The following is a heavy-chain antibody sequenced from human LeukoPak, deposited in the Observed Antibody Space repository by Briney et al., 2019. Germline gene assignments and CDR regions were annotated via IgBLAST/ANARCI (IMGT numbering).Heavy chain of an antibody. CDR1: GGSISSSTYY. V-gene: IGHV4-39*07. CDR3: ARSPRTTVTTYDY. D-gene: IGHD4-11*01. J-gene: IGHJ4*02. CDR2: ISYTGST. Sequence: SETLSLTCTVSGGSISSSTYYWGWIRQPPGKGLEWIGSISYTGSTYYNPSLKSRVTISLDKSKNQFSLKLSSVTAADTAVYYCARSPRTTVTTYDYWGRGILVTVSS.